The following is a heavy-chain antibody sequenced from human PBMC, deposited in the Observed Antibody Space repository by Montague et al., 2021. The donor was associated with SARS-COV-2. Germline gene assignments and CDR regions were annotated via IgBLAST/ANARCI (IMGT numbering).Heavy chain of an antibody. CDR2: IYYSGST. Sequence: SAPLSLPFPFSGVSISSHYWTWIRQPPGKGLEWIGDIYYSGSTNYNPSLKSRVTISVDTSKNQFSLKLSSVTAADTAVYYCAKQTLTRYCTSTTCFGDDVDIWGKGTMVTVSS. CDR1: GVSISSHY. CDR3: AKQTLTRYCTSTTCFGDDVDI. J-gene: IGHJ3*02. D-gene: IGHD2-2*01. V-gene: IGHV4-59*08.